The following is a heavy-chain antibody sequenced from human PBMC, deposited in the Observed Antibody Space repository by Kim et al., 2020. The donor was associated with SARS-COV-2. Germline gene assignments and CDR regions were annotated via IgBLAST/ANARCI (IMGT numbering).Heavy chain of an antibody. CDR3: ARGVYTVAGVGYYFDS. D-gene: IGHD3-16*01. V-gene: IGHV4-34*04. J-gene: IGHJ4*02. Sequence: PSLKSRAPISGDTSKNPFSLTLTSVTAADTAVYYCARGVYTVAGVGYYFDSWGQGTLVTVSS.